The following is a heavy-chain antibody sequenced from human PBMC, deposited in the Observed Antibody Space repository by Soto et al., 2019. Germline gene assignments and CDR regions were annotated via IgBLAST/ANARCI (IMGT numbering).Heavy chain of an antibody. V-gene: IGHV3-64D*09. D-gene: IGHD3-22*01. J-gene: IGHJ4*02. CDR1: GFTFSSYA. Sequence: GGSLRLSCSASGFTFSSYAMHWVRQAPGKGLEYVSAISSNGGSTYYADSVKDRFTISRDNSKNTLYLQMSSLRAEDTAVYYCVKEEDYYDSSGYNYFDYWGQGTLVTVSS. CDR2: ISSNGGST. CDR3: VKEEDYYDSSGYNYFDY.